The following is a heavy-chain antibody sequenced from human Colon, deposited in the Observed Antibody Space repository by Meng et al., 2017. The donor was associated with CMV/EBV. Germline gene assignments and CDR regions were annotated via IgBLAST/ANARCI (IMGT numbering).Heavy chain of an antibody. J-gene: IGHJ4*02. D-gene: IGHD4-17*01. Sequence: GESLKISCVVSGFTFSNYWMHWVRQAPGKGLEWVSSIASHRSQIYYAESVKGRFTISRDDAQNSLHLQMNSLRAEDSAVYYCARVEGSVTSPLDYWGQGTLVTVSS. CDR3: ARVEGSVTSPLDY. V-gene: IGHV3-21*01. CDR2: IASHRSQI. CDR1: GFTFSNYW.